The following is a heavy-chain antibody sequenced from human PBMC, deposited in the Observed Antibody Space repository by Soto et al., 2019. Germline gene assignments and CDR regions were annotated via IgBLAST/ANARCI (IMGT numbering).Heavy chain of an antibody. D-gene: IGHD4-17*01. CDR2: MNPNSGNT. CDR1: GYTFTSYD. J-gene: IGHJ6*03. V-gene: IGHV1-8*01. CDR3: ARGVSGDYLLGTLLASLYYYYMDV. Sequence: ASVKVSCKASGYTFTSYDINWVRQATGQGLEWMGWMNPNSGNTGYAQKFQGRVTMTRNTSIRTAYMELSSLRSEDTAVYYCARGVSGDYLLGTLLASLYYYYMDVWGKGTTVTVSS.